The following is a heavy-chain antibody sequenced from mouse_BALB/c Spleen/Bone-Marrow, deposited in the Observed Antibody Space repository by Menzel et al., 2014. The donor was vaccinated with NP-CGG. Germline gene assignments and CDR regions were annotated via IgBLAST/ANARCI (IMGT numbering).Heavy chain of an antibody. J-gene: IGHJ3*01. CDR3: ERSGTVVDSALIY. Sequence: QVQLQQSGAELAKPGASVKMSCKASGYTFTIYWMHWVKQRPGQGLEWIGYIDPSTGYTEYNQKFKDKATLTADKSSSTAYMQLSSLTSEDSAVYYGERSGTVVDSALIYWGQGTLVTVSA. D-gene: IGHD1-1*01. CDR2: IDPSTGYT. V-gene: IGHV1-7*01. CDR1: GYTFTIYW.